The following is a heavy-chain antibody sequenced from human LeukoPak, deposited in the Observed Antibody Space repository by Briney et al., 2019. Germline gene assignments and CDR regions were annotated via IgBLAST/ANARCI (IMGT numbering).Heavy chain of an antibody. CDR1: GGSISNFY. J-gene: IGHJ4*02. Sequence: SETLSLTCTVSGGSISNFYWSWIRQSPGKGPEWIGYIHYSGSTNYNPSLKSRVTISVDTSKNQFSLKLSSVTAADTAVYYCATHPPRFCSGGTCSDYWGQGTLFTVSS. CDR2: IHYSGST. D-gene: IGHD2-15*01. V-gene: IGHV4-59*01. CDR3: ATHPPRFCSGGTCSDY.